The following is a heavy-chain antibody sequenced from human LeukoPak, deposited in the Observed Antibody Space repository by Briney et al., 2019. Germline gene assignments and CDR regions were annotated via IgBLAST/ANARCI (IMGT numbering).Heavy chain of an antibody. Sequence: PSETLSLTCTVSGDSISSDYWSWIRQPAGKGLEWIGRIYISGGTNYNPSLKSRVTMSVDTSKNQFSLKLNSVTAADTAVEYCARWGGFPLGVFDTGAKGTMVTVSS. CDR1: GDSISSDY. CDR3: ARWGGFPLGVFDT. V-gene: IGHV4-4*07. CDR2: IYISGGT. D-gene: IGHD3-3*01. J-gene: IGHJ3*02.